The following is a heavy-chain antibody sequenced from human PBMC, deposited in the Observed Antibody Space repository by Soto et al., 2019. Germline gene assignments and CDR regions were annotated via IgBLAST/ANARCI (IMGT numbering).Heavy chain of an antibody. V-gene: IGHV1-18*01. Sequence: QVQLVQSGAEVKKPGASVKVSCKASGYTFTRYGISWVRQAPGQVLEWIGWISTYNANINYAQKFQGRVTGTTETSPSKAYMELRRITSDDTAVYDCAREGYCSGGSCALYSHGCFGMDFWGQGTTVTGSS. CDR1: GYTFTRYG. D-gene: IGHD2-15*01. CDR2: ISTYNANI. J-gene: IGHJ6*02. CDR3: AREGYCSGGSCALYSHGCFGMDF.